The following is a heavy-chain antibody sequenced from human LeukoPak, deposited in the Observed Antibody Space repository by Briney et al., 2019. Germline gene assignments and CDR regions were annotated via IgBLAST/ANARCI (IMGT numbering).Heavy chain of an antibody. V-gene: IGHV3-21*01. CDR1: GFTFSSYS. CDR2: ISSSSSYI. D-gene: IGHD6-13*01. CDR3: AREGYSSSWYTPSDY. Sequence: GGSLRLSCAASGFTFSSYSMNWVRQAPGKGLEWVSSISSSSSYIYYADSVKGRFTISRDNAKNSLYLQMNSLRAEDTAVYYCAREGYSSSWYTPSDYWGQGTLVTVSS. J-gene: IGHJ4*02.